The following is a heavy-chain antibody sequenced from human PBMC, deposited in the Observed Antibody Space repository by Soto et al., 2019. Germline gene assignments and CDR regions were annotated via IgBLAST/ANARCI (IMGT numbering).Heavy chain of an antibody. D-gene: IGHD3-22*01. CDR2: IIPIFGTA. V-gene: IGHV1-69*01. CDR1: GGTFISYA. CDR3: ARRGDYYDSSGPKFYYYYGMDV. J-gene: IGHJ6*02. Sequence: SVKVSCPASGGTFISYAVIWGRQAPGQGLEWMGGIIPIFGTANYAQKFQGRVTITADESTSTAYMELSSLRSEDTAVYCCARRGDYYDSSGPKFYYYYGMDVWGQGTTVTVSS.